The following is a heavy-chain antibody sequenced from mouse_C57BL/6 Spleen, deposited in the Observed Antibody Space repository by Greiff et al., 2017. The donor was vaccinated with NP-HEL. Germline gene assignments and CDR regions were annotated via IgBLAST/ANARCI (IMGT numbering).Heavy chain of an antibody. J-gene: IGHJ2*01. V-gene: IGHV8-8*01. CDR1: GFSLSTFGMG. CDR3: ARMIYDYDSGYFDY. D-gene: IGHD2-4*01. Sequence: QVTLKECGPGILQPSQSLSLTCSFSGFSLSTFGMGVGWIRQPSGKGLEWLAHIWWDDDKYYNPALKSRLTISKDTSKNQVFLKIANVDTADTATYYCARMIYDYDSGYFDYWGQGTTLTVSS. CDR2: IWWDDDK.